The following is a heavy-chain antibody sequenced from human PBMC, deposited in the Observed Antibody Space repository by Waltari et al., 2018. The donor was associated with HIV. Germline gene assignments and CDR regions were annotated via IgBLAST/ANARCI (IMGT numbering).Heavy chain of an antibody. CDR3: TKGRTAAAGFFACDT. CDR1: GFSFGAYA. J-gene: IGHJ3*02. V-gene: IGHV3-9*01. CDR2: ISRNGDSV. Sequence: QLVESGGALVQHGRSLRLSCVASGFSFGAYAMYWVRQTPGKGLEWVSGISRNGDSVAYAASVKGRFTMSRDNAKRSLYLEMISLKPEDTALYYCTKGRTAAAGFFACDTWGQGTRVIVSS. D-gene: IGHD6-25*01.